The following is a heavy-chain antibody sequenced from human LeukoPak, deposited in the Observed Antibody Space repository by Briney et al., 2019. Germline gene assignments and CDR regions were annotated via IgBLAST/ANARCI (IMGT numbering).Heavy chain of an antibody. Sequence: GGSLRLSCAASGFTFSSYGMHWVRQAPGKGLEWVAFIRYDGSNKYYADSVKGRFTISRDNSKNTLYLQMNSLRAEDTAVYYCARGGGEDYYDSSGPRSWGQGTLVTVSS. D-gene: IGHD3-22*01. CDR1: GFTFSSYG. J-gene: IGHJ4*02. V-gene: IGHV3-30*02. CDR2: IRYDGSNK. CDR3: ARGGGEDYYDSSGPRS.